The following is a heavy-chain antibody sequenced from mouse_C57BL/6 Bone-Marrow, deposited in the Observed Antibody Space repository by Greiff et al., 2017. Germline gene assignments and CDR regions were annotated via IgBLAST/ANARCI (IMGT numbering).Heavy chain of an antibody. J-gene: IGHJ1*03. Sequence: EVKLVESGGGLVKPGGSLTLSCAASGFTFSSYTMSWVRQTPEKRLEWVATISGGGGNTYYPDSVQGRFTISRDNAKNTLYLQMSSLRSEDTALYYGARDWDERGYVEVWGTGTTVTVSS. CDR3: ARDWDERGYVEV. CDR2: ISGGGGNT. V-gene: IGHV5-9*01. CDR1: GFTFSSYT. D-gene: IGHD4-1*01.